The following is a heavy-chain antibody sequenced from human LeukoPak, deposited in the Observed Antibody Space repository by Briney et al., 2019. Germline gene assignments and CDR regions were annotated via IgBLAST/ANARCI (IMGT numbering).Heavy chain of an antibody. CDR3: ARSGWPYYFDY. CDR1: GFTLSNYW. Sequence: TGGSLRLSCAASGFTLSNYWMHWVRQAPGKGLVWVSRLHSDETSTSYADSVRGRFTISRDNARNTLYLQMNTLRAEDTAVYYCARSGWPYYFDYWGQGTLVTVSS. CDR2: LHSDETST. D-gene: IGHD6-25*01. V-gene: IGHV3-74*01. J-gene: IGHJ4*02.